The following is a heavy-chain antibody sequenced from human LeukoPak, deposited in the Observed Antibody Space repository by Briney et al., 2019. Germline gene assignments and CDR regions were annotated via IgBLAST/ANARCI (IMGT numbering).Heavy chain of an antibody. CDR2: IKQDGSEK. J-gene: IGHJ4*02. CDR1: GFTFSCYW. V-gene: IGHV3-7*01. D-gene: IGHD3-22*01. CDR3: ARYSEGLDYYDSSGYRAFHYFDY. Sequence: GGSLRLSCAASGFTFSCYWMSWVRQAPGKGLEWVANIKQDGSEKYYVDSVKGRFTISRDNAKNSLYLQMNSLRAEDTAVYYCARYSEGLDYYDSSGYRAFHYFDYWGQGTLVTVSS.